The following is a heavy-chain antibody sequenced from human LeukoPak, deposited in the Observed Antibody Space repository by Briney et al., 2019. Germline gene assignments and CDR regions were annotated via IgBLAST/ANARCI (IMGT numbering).Heavy chain of an antibody. V-gene: IGHV5-51*01. J-gene: IGHJ4*02. Sequence: GESLKISCKGSGYSFTSYWIGWVRQMPGKGLEWMGIIYPGDSDTRYSPSFQGQVTISADKSISTAYLQWSSLKASDTAMYYCARKKRRYYYDSSADYWGQGTLVTVSS. CDR3: ARKKRRYYYDSSADY. D-gene: IGHD3-22*01. CDR1: GYSFTSYW. CDR2: IYPGDSDT.